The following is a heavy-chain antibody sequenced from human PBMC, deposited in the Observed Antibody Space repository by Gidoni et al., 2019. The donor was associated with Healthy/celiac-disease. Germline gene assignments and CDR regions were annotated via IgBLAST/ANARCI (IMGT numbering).Heavy chain of an antibody. Sequence: EVQLVESGGVLVKPGGSLRLSCAPSGFPFSSYSMNWGRQAQGKGLEWVSSISGSSSYIYYADSVKGRFTISRDNAKNSLYLQMNSLRVEDTAVYYCARILPDFSGSRYFDLWGRGTLVTVSS. CDR1: GFPFSSYS. CDR3: ARILPDFSGSRYFDL. J-gene: IGHJ2*01. D-gene: IGHD2-15*01. CDR2: ISGSSSYI. V-gene: IGHV3-21*01.